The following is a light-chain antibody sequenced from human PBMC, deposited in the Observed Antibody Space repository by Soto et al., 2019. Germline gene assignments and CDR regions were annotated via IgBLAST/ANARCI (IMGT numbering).Light chain of an antibody. V-gene: IGKV3D-20*02. CDR1: QSVSSSY. CDR3: QQRSNWPWT. Sequence: EIVLTQSPGTLSLSPGERATLSCRASQSVSSSYLAWYQQKPGQAPRLLIYGASSRATGTPARFSGSGSGTDFTLTISSLEPEDFAVYYCQQRSNWPWTFGQGTKVDIK. J-gene: IGKJ1*01. CDR2: GAS.